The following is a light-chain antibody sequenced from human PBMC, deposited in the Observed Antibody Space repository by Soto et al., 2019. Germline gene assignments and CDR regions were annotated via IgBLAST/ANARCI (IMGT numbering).Light chain of an antibody. V-gene: IGKV3-11*01. J-gene: IGKJ5*01. CDR3: QQRQYWPPIP. Sequence: IVLTQSPGTLSLSPLERATLSSMASQSFNSIYLAWYQQKPGQAPRLLIYDTSNRATGVPARFSGSGSGTDFTLTISSLEPEDCAIYYCQQRQYWPPIPFGQGTRLEI. CDR1: QSFNSIY. CDR2: DTS.